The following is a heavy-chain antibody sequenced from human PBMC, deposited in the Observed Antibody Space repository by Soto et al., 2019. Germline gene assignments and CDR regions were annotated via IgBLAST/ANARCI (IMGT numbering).Heavy chain of an antibody. V-gene: IGHV1-8*01. CDR3: ARGRIAAAGKEWFDP. J-gene: IGHJ5*02. Sequence: GASVKVSCKSSGDTFTSYDINWVRQATGQGLEWMGWMNPNSGNTGYAQKFQGRVTMTRNTSISTAYMELSSLRSEDTAVYYCARGRIAAAGKEWFDPWGQGTLVTVSS. CDR2: MNPNSGNT. D-gene: IGHD6-13*01. CDR1: GDTFTSYD.